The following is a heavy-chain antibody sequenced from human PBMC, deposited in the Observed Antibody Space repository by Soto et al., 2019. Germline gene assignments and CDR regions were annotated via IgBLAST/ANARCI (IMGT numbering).Heavy chain of an antibody. J-gene: IGHJ6*02. V-gene: IGHV1-2*02. CDR3: PRGGGVVTSRSSMDV. Sequence: GGSVKVSCKASGDAFPCYYMHWVRQAPGQGLEWMGWINPNSGGKNYGQKLQGRVPMTRDTSISTAYMELSRLRSEDTAVHNCPRGGGVVTSRSSMDVWGQGTTVTVSS. CDR1: GDAFPCYY. D-gene: IGHD3-3*01. CDR2: INPNSGGK.